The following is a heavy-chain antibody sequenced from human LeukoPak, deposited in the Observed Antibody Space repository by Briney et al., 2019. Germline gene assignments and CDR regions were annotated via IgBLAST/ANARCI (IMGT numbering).Heavy chain of an antibody. J-gene: IGHJ4*02. Sequence: PGGSLRLSCAGSGFTFSDFGMHWVRQAPGKGLRWLAMISSDGNIKVSLDSVKGRFTTSRENSKNTLYLEMTRLSVEDTAVYYCAKVGRGAIEADWGQGTLVIVSS. V-gene: IGHV3-30*18. D-gene: IGHD3-10*01. CDR2: ISSDGNIK. CDR3: AKVGRGAIEAD. CDR1: GFTFSDFG.